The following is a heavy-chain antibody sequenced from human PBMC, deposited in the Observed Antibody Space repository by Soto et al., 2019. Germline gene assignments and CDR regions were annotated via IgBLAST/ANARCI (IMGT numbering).Heavy chain of an antibody. Sequence: SETLSLTCAVYGGSFSNYYWSWIRQPPGKGLEWIGEINHGGSANYNPSLKSRVTISLDTSKNQFFLKLNSVTAADTAVYYCAPVRNFDKLFSLWGQGTPVT. CDR1: GGSFSNYY. D-gene: IGHD3-10*01. CDR3: APVRNFDKLFSL. J-gene: IGHJ4*02. V-gene: IGHV4-34*01. CDR2: INHGGSA.